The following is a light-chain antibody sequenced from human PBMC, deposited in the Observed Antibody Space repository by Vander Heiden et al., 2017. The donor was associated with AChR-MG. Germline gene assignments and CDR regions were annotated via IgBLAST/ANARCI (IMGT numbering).Light chain of an antibody. CDR1: SSDVGAYNY. J-gene: IGLJ2*01. CDR3: SSYAGSNLI. Sequence: QSALTQPPSASGSPGQSVTISCTGTSSDVGAYNYVSWYQQHPGKAPKLMIYEVSKRPSGVPDRFSGSKSGNTASLTVSGLLAEDEADYYCSSYAGSNLIFGGGTKLTVL. V-gene: IGLV2-8*01. CDR2: EVS.